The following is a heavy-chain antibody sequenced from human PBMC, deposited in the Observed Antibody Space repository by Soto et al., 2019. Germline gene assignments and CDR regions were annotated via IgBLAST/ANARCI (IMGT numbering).Heavy chain of an antibody. CDR1: GGTLSDHG. CDR2: TIPVFNTA. CDR3: ARGVYGSGNYYTGPSAFDI. V-gene: IGHV1-69*06. Sequence: QVQLEQSGAEVKKPGSSVKISCKASGGTLSDHGVSWLRQAPGQGLEWVGGTIPVFNTAKYAPKFQGIVTSAADKSTNIAYMELGSLRSDDTAFYYCARGVYGSGNYYTGPSAFDIWGQGTLVIVSS. D-gene: IGHD3-10*01. J-gene: IGHJ3*02.